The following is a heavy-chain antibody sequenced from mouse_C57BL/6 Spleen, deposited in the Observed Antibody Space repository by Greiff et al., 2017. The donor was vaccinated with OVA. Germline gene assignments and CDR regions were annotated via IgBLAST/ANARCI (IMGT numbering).Heavy chain of an antibody. Sequence: EVQLQESGPELVKPGASVKMSCKASGYTYTDYNMHWVKQSHGKSLAWIGYINPNNGGTSYNQKFKGKATLTVNKSSSTAYMELRSLTSEDSAVYYCASPDWYFDVWGTGTTVTVSS. CDR1: GYTYTDYN. V-gene: IGHV1-22*01. CDR2: INPNNGGT. CDR3: ASPDWYFDV. J-gene: IGHJ1*03.